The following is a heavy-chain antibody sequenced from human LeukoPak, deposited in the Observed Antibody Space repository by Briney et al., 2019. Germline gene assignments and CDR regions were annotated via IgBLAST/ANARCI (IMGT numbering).Heavy chain of an antibody. CDR3: ARVYSGYDYYYYYMDV. D-gene: IGHD5-12*01. V-gene: IGHV3-48*04. CDR2: ISSGGSTL. J-gene: IGHJ6*03. CDR1: GFTFSSYS. Sequence: GRSLRLSCAASGFTFSSYSMNWVRQAPGKGLEWVSYISSGGSTLYYADSVKGRFTISRDNAKNSLYLQMNSLRAEDTAVYYCARVYSGYDYYYYYMDVWGKGTTVTVSS.